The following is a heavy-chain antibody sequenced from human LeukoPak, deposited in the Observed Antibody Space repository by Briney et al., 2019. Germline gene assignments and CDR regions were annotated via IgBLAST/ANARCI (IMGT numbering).Heavy chain of an antibody. CDR1: GFTFSSYG. J-gene: IGHJ6*03. Sequence: PGGSLILSCAASGFTFSSYGMHWVRQAPGKGLEWVAVISYDGSNKYYADSVKGRFTISRDNSKNTLYLQMNSLRAEDTAVYYCAKANGSGSYYIGIRYMDVWGKGTTVTVSS. CDR2: ISYDGSNK. D-gene: IGHD3-10*01. CDR3: AKANGSGSYYIGIRYMDV. V-gene: IGHV3-30*18.